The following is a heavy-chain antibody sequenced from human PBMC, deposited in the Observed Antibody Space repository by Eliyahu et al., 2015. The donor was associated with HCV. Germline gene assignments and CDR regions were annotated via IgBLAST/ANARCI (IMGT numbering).Heavy chain of an antibody. CDR3: THRQSRSLELAH. CDR1: GFSLTTIGVG. Sequence: QITLRESGPTLLRPTQTLTLTCTFSGFSLTTIGVGVGWIRQPPGKALEWLALIYWDDDKRYNPSLKTRLTITKDTSKSQVVLTMANMDPLDTATYYCTHRQSRSLELAHWGQGTLLIVSS. CDR2: IYWDDDK. D-gene: IGHD1-26*01. J-gene: IGHJ4*02. V-gene: IGHV2-5*02.